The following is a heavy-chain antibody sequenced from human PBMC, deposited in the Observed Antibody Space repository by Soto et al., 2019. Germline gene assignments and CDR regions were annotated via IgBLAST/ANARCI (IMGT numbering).Heavy chain of an antibody. V-gene: IGHV3-7*01. CDR3: ARRGDDFDF. CDR1: GFAFNDYW. Sequence: EVQLVVSGGGLVQPGGSLRLSCVASGFAFNDYWMSWVRQAPGKGLEWLANIKEDGSERYYLGSVKGRFTISRDNAKNFLFRQMNSLRAEATAVYFCARRGDDFDFSGPGPLVTVSS. D-gene: IGHD2-21*02. CDR2: IKEDGSER. J-gene: IGHJ4*02.